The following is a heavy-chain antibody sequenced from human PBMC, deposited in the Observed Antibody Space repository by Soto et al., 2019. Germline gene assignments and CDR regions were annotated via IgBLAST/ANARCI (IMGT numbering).Heavy chain of an antibody. J-gene: IGHJ4*02. CDR1: GGSITSGVYY. CDR2: IYDSGST. D-gene: IGHD3-10*01. CDR3: ARKQAGYFYGIDY. Sequence: PSETLSLTCTVSGGSITSGVYYWSWIRQHPGKGLEWLGYIYDSGSTFYNPSLKSRITLSVDTSKNQFSLKLSSVTVADTAVYFCARKQAGYFYGIDYWGQGTLVTVS. V-gene: IGHV4-31*03.